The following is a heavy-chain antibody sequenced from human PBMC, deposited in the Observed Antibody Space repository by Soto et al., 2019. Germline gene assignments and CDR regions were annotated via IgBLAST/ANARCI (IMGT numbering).Heavy chain of an antibody. CDR3: ARGYCTNGVCWGGYYGMDV. Sequence: EVQLVESGGGLVQPGGSLRLSCAASGFTFSSYDMHWVRQATGKGLEWVSAIGTAGDTYYPGSVKGRFTISRENAKNSLXIQMNSLRAGDTAVYYCARGYCTNGVCWGGYYGMDVWGQGTTVTVSS. V-gene: IGHV3-13*01. CDR2: IGTAGDT. J-gene: IGHJ6*02. CDR1: GFTFSSYD. D-gene: IGHD2-8*01.